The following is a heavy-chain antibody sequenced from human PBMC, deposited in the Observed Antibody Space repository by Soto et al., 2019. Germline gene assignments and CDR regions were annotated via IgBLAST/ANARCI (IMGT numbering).Heavy chain of an antibody. Sequence: GGSLRLSCAASGFTFSSYGMHWVRQAPGKGLEWVAVISYDGSNKYYADSVKGRFTISRDNSKNTLYLQMNSLRVEDTAVYYCAKEISSGLNDAFDIWGQGTMVTVSS. CDR1: GFTFSSYG. J-gene: IGHJ3*02. CDR3: AKEISSGLNDAFDI. V-gene: IGHV3-30*18. D-gene: IGHD6-19*01. CDR2: ISYDGSNK.